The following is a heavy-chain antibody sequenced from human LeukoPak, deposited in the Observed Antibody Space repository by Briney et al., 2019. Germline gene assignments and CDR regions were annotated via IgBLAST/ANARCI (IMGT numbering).Heavy chain of an antibody. D-gene: IGHD3-10*01. CDR1: GYTFTSYY. Sequence: ASVKVSCKASGYTFTSYYMHWVRQAPGQGLEWMGIINPSGGSTSYAQKFQGRVTMTRDMSTSTVYMELSSLRSEDTAVYYCARHAIMVRGVTNQRKRNWFDPWGQGTLVTVSS. J-gene: IGHJ5*02. CDR3: ARHAIMVRGVTNQRKRNWFDP. V-gene: IGHV1-46*01. CDR2: INPSGGST.